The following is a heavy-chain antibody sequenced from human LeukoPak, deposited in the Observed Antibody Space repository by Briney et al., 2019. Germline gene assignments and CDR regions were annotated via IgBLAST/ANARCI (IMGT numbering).Heavy chain of an antibody. Sequence: SVKVSCKASGGTFSSYAISWVRQAPGQGLEWMGGIIPIFGTANYAQKFQGRVTITTDESTSTAYMELSSLRSEDTAVYYCASGSGWYNVAFDIRGQGTMVTVSS. CDR1: GGTFSSYA. V-gene: IGHV1-69*05. CDR2: IIPIFGTA. D-gene: IGHD6-19*01. J-gene: IGHJ3*02. CDR3: ASGSGWYNVAFDI.